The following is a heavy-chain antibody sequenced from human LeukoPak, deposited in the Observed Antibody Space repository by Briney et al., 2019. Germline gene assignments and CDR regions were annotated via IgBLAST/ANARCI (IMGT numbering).Heavy chain of an antibody. Sequence: GASVKVSCKASGYTFTSYAMNWVRQAPGQGLEWMGWINTNTGNPTYAQGFTGRFVFSLDTSVSTAYLQISSLKAEDTAVYYCARAWWGSGWYSGGDYFDYWGQGTLVTVSS. CDR1: GYTFTSYA. CDR3: ARAWWGSGWYSGGDYFDY. V-gene: IGHV7-4-1*02. CDR2: INTNTGNP. J-gene: IGHJ4*02. D-gene: IGHD6-19*01.